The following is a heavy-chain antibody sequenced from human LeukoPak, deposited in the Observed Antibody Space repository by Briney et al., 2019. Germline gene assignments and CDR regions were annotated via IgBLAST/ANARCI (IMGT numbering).Heavy chain of an antibody. J-gene: IGHJ4*02. D-gene: IGHD2-8*01. CDR2: IYTSGST. Sequence: SKTLSLTCTVSGGSISSGSYNWSWIRQPAGKGLEWIGRIYTSGSTNYNPSLKSRVTISVDTSKNQFSLKLSSVTAADTAVYYCVRENIVLMVYASKGLDRYFDYWGQGTLVTVSS. CDR3: VRENIVLMVYASKGLDRYFDY. V-gene: IGHV4-61*02. CDR1: GGSISSGSYN.